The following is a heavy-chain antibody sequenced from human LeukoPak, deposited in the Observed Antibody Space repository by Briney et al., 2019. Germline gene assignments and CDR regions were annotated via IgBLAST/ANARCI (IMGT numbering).Heavy chain of an antibody. D-gene: IGHD2-15*01. CDR2: ISSSGSTI. Sequence: GGSLRLSCAASGFTFSSYEMNWVRQAPGKGLEWVSYISSSGSTIYYADSVKGRFTISRDNAKNLLYLQMNSLRAEDTAVYYCAGYCSGGSCSLYYYYGMDVWGQGTTVTVSS. CDR1: GFTFSSYE. J-gene: IGHJ6*02. V-gene: IGHV3-48*03. CDR3: AGYCSGGSCSLYYYYGMDV.